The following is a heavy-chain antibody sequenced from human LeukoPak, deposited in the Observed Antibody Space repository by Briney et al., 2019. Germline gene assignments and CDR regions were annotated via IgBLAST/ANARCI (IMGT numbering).Heavy chain of an antibody. V-gene: IGHV3-23*01. CDR1: GFTFSSYD. CDR3: AKPYDPGSGSYDY. J-gene: IGHJ4*02. Sequence: GGSLRLSCAASGFTFSSYDMSWVRRAPGKGLEWVSVINARDTVTFYADSVKGRFTISRDNSKNTLYLQMNALRAEDMAVYYCAKPYDPGSGSYDYWGQGTLVTVSS. D-gene: IGHD3-10*01. CDR2: INARDTVT.